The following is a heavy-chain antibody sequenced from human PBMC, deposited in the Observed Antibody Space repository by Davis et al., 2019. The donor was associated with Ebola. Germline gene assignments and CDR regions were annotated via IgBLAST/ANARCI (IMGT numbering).Heavy chain of an antibody. D-gene: IGHD5-12*01. CDR1: GFTFSSYS. V-gene: IGHV3-21*01. CDR3: ARDQDEGGYVSALFDY. CDR2: ISSSSSYI. Sequence: PGGSLRLSCAASGFTFSSYSMNWVRQAPGKGLEWVSSISSSSSYIYYADSVKGRFTISRDNAKNSLYLQMNSLRAEDTAVYYCARDQDEGGYVSALFDYWGQGTLVTVSS. J-gene: IGHJ4*02.